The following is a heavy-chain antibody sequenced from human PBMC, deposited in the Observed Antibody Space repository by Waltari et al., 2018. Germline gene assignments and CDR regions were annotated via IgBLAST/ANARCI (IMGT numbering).Heavy chain of an antibody. V-gene: IGHV4-4*02. CDR3: ARDRGIGLYLDS. CDR1: GDSMNSNSW. CDR2: IHRSGKS. D-gene: IGHD1-26*01. J-gene: IGHJ4*02. Sequence: QLQLQELGPGLVKPSGTLSLTCTVSGDSMNSNSWWSWVRQPPEKGLEWIGQIHRSGKSNYNPSLESRVTISADTSNNQFSLKLTSTTAADTAVYYCARDRGIGLYLDSWGQGTLVTVSP.